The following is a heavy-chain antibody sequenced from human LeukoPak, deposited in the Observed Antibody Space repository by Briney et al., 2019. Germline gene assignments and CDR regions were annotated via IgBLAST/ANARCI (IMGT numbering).Heavy chain of an antibody. V-gene: IGHV3-7*01. CDR3: ARGSGNSLSGLYDDY. Sequence: DSVMGRFTISRDNAKNSLYLQMNSLRAEDTAVYYCARGSGNSLSGLYDDYWGQGTLVTVSS. D-gene: IGHD4-23*01. J-gene: IGHJ4*02.